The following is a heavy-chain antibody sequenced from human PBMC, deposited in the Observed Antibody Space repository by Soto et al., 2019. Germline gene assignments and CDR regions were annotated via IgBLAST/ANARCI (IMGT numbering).Heavy chain of an antibody. D-gene: IGHD1-26*01. CDR1: GFTFDDYA. Sequence: GGSLRLSCPASGFTFDDYAMHWVRQPPGKGLEWVSGISRNSGSIGYADSVKGRFTISRDNAKNSLYLQMNSLRAEDTALYYCVKDRMSRGATPRNWFDPWGQGTLVTVSS. CDR2: ISRNSGSI. J-gene: IGHJ5*02. V-gene: IGHV3-9*01. CDR3: VKDRMSRGATPRNWFDP.